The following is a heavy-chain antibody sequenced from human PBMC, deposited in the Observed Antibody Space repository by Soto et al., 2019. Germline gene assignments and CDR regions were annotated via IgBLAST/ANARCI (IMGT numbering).Heavy chain of an antibody. D-gene: IGHD4-4*01. CDR1: GFSLSNARMG. Sequence: SGPTLVNPTETLTLTCTVSGFSLSNARMGVSWIRQPPGKALEWLAHIFSNDEKSYSTSLKSRLTISNNTSKSQLVLTSTNMDPVDTTTYYCARISYSNYYYYYYGMDVWGQGTTVTVSS. CDR3: ARISYSNYYYYYYGMDV. J-gene: IGHJ6*02. V-gene: IGHV2-26*01. CDR2: IFSNDEK.